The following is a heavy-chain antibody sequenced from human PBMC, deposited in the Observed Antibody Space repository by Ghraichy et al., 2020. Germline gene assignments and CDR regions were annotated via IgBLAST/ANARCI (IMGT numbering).Heavy chain of an antibody. D-gene: IGHD1-7*01. CDR2: ISSTSNYI. CDR3: AREHFLELPAY. J-gene: IGHJ4*02. CDR1: GFTFSSYS. Sequence: GESLNISCSASGFTFSSYSMNWVRQSPGKGLEWVSTISSTSNYISYADSVKGRFTISRDNAKNSLYLQMNSLRAEDTAIYYCAREHFLELPAYWGQGNLVTVSS. V-gene: IGHV3-21*01.